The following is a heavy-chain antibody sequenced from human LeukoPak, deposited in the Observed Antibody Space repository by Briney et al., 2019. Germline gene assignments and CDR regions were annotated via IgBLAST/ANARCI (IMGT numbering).Heavy chain of an antibody. CDR1: GYSFSNYW. CDR2: IYPGDSDI. CDR3: ARGDSGWFSNS. J-gene: IGHJ4*02. V-gene: IGHV5-51*01. Sequence: GESLKISCKGSGYSFSNYWVGWVRQMSGKGLEWMGVIYPGDSDITYSPAFRGQVTISVDKSISTAYLQWSSLKASDTAMCYCARGDSGWFSNSWGQGTLVTVSS. D-gene: IGHD6-19*01.